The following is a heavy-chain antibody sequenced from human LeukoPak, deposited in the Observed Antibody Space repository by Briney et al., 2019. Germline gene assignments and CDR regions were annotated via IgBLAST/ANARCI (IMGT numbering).Heavy chain of an antibody. V-gene: IGHV3-21*01. J-gene: IGHJ4*02. CDR2: ISSSSSYI. CDR3: ARDLGSGRRYFDY. Sequence: GGSLRLSCAASGFTFSSYSMNWVRQAPGKGLEWVSSISSSSSYIYYADSVKGRFTISRDNAKNSLYLQMNSLRAEDTAVYYCARDLGSGRRYFDYWGQGTLVTVSS. CDR1: GFTFSSYS. D-gene: IGHD3-10*01.